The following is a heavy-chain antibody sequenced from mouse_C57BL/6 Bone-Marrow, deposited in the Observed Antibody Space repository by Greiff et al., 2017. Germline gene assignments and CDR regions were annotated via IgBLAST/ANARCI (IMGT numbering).Heavy chain of an antibody. V-gene: IGHV2-5*01. CDR3: AKWDYDGDWDFDV. Sequence: QVQLQQSGPGLVQPSQSLSITCTVSGFSLTSYGVHWVRQSPGKGLGWLGVLWRGGGTDYNAAFMSRLSITKDNSKSQVFFKMNSLQADDTARYYGAKWDYDGDWDFDVWGTGTTVTVSS. D-gene: IGHD2-4*01. J-gene: IGHJ1*03. CDR1: GFSLTSYG. CDR2: LWRGGGT.